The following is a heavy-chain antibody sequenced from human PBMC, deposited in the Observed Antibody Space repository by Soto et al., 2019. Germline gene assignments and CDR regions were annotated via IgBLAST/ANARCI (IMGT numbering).Heavy chain of an antibody. D-gene: IGHD6-13*01. J-gene: IGHJ5*02. Sequence: LSLTCTRSGGSTNYYYWNWIRKPPGKGLEWLGYIYYSGSTNYSPALKSRVTISVDTSKNQFSLKVTSVNAAHTAVYYCARGVPNHGYSSSWYENWLDPWGKGTRATV. CDR1: GGSTNYYY. CDR3: ARGVPNHGYSSSWYENWLDP. CDR2: IYYSGST. V-gene: IGHV4-59*01.